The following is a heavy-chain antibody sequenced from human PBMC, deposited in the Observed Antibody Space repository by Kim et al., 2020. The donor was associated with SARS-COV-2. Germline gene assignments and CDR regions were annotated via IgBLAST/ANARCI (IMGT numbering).Heavy chain of an antibody. CDR2: ISYDGSNK. V-gene: IGHV3-30*04. J-gene: IGHJ4*02. CDR1: GFTFSSYA. Sequence: GGSLRLSCAASGFTFSSYAMHWVRQAPGKGLEWVAVISYDGSNKYYADSVKGRFTISRDNSKNTLYLQMNSLRAEDTAVYYCARDRGRIPEGYFDYWGQGTLVTVSS. D-gene: IGHD3-10*01. CDR3: ARDRGRIPEGYFDY.